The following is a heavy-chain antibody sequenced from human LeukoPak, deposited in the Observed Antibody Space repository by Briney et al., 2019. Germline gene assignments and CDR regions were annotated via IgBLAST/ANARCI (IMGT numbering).Heavy chain of an antibody. D-gene: IGHD4-17*01. CDR3: ALLNDDYGLGGDFDY. J-gene: IGHJ4*02. V-gene: IGHV3-30*02. CDR2: IRYDGSNK. CDR1: GFTFSSYG. Sequence: GGSLRLSCAASGFTFSSYGMHWVRQAPGKGLEWVAFIRYDGSNKYYADSVKGRFTISRDNSKNTLYLQMNSLRAEDTAVYYCALLNDDYGLGGDFDYWGRGTLVTVSS.